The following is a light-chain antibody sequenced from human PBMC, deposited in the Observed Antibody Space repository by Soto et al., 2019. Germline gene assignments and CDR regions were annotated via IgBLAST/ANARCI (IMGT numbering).Light chain of an antibody. CDR3: QQYDISPIT. V-gene: IGKV3-11*01. CDR2: DAS. CDR1: QSVSSY. J-gene: IGKJ5*01. Sequence: EIVLTQSPATLSWSQGERPTLSCRASQSVSSYLAWYQQRPGQAPRLLIYDASNRATGIPARFSGSGSETDFTLTISRLEPEDFAVYYCQQYDISPITFGQGTRLEIK.